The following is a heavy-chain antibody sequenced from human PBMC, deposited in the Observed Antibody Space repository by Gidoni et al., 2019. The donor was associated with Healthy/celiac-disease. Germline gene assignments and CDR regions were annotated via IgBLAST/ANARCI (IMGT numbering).Heavy chain of an antibody. D-gene: IGHD4-17*01. CDR3: ARELLTTVGDY. J-gene: IGHJ4*02. CDR1: GFTFSSYG. Sequence: QVQLVESGGGVVQPGRSLRLSCAASGFTFSSYGMHWVRQAPGKGLEWVAVIWYDGSNKYYADSVKGRFTISRDNSKNTLYLQMNSLRAEDTAVYYCARELLTTVGDYWGQGTLVTVSS. CDR2: IWYDGSNK. V-gene: IGHV3-33*01.